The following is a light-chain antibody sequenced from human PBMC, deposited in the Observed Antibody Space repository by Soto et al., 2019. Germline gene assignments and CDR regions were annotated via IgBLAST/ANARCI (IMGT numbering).Light chain of an antibody. Sequence: QSALTQPASVSGSPGQSITISCTGTSSDVGSYNLVSWYQQHPGKAPKLMIYEGSKRPSGVSNRFSGSKSGNTASLTISGLQAEDEADYYCCSHTSNILVFGGGTKLTVL. CDR2: EGS. J-gene: IGLJ2*01. CDR3: CSHTSNILV. CDR1: SSDVGSYNL. V-gene: IGLV2-14*02.